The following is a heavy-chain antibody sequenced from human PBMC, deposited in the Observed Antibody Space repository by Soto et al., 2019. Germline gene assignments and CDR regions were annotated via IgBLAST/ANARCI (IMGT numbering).Heavy chain of an antibody. J-gene: IGHJ4*02. D-gene: IGHD3-10*01. CDR2: ISATNGNT. CDR1: GYTFDRHG. CDR3: GRRSWNAAYGSGIDY. V-gene: IGHV1-18*01. Sequence: QVQLVQSGPEVKKPGASVKVSCETYGYTFDRHGVSWVRQAPGQGLEWMGWISATNGNTDSAQKFQGRVTLTTDTSTSTAFLELRNLRSDDSAVYYCGRRSWNAAYGSGIDYWGQGTQVTVSS.